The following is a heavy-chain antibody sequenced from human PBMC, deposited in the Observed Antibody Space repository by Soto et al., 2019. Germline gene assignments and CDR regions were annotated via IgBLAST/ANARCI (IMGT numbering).Heavy chain of an antibody. Sequence: PSETLSLTSTVSGGSISSSSYYWGWIRQPPGKGLEWIGSIYYSGSTYYNPSLKSRVTISVDTSKNQFSLKLSSVTAADTAVYYCARSIAGHYYYYYMDVWGKGTTVTVSS. CDR2: IYYSGST. CDR1: GGSISSSSYY. D-gene: IGHD6-6*01. CDR3: ARSIAGHYYYYYMDV. J-gene: IGHJ6*03. V-gene: IGHV4-39*01.